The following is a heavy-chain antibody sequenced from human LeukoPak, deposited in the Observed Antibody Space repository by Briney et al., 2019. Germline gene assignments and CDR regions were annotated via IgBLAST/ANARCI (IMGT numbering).Heavy chain of an antibody. V-gene: IGHV4-59*01. J-gene: IGHJ4*02. CDR3: ARVSDDYGDYYFDY. Sequence: SETPSLTCTVSGGSISSYYWSWIRQPPGKGLEWIGYIYYSGSTNYNLSLKSRVTISVDTSKNQFSLKLSSVTAADTAVYYCARVSDDYGDYYFDYWGQGTLVTVSS. CDR2: IYYSGST. D-gene: IGHD4-17*01. CDR1: GGSISSYY.